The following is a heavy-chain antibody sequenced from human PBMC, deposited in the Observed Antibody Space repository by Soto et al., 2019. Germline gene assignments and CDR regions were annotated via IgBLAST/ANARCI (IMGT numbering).Heavy chain of an antibody. CDR3: ARLYKDYYYYYMDV. D-gene: IGHD1-1*01. V-gene: IGHV3-66*04. Sequence: PGGSLRLSCAASGFTVSSNYMSWVRQAPGTGLEWVSVIYSGGSTYYADSVKGRFSISRDNSKNTLYLQMNSLRAEDTAVYYCARLYKDYYYYYMDVWGKGTTVTVSS. CDR2: IYSGGST. CDR1: GFTVSSNY. J-gene: IGHJ6*03.